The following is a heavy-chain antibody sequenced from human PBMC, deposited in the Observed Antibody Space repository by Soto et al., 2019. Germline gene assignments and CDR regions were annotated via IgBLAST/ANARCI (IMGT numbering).Heavy chain of an antibody. Sequence: EVQLAESGGGLAQPGGSLRLSCAASGFTLGGYAMDWVRQASGKGLEYVSGISSNGVGTYYANSVQGRFTISSDNSKNTVYLQMGSLRPEDMAVYYCARRARPDFYYMDVWGKGTTVTVS. V-gene: IGHV3-64*01. CDR3: ARRARPDFYYMDV. CDR1: GFTLGGYA. J-gene: IGHJ6*03. D-gene: IGHD6-6*01. CDR2: ISSNGVGT.